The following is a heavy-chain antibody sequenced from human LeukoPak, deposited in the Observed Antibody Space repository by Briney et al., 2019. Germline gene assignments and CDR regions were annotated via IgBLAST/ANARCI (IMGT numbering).Heavy chain of an antibody. CDR1: GYTFTSYA. Sequence: ASVKVSCKASGYTFTSYAMHWVRQAPGQRLEWMGWINAGNGNTKYSQEFQGRVTITRDTSASTAYMELSSLRSEDMAVYYCARSSSPTPYYYYMDVWGKGTTVTVSS. D-gene: IGHD6-6*01. CDR3: ARSSSPTPYYYYMDV. J-gene: IGHJ6*03. V-gene: IGHV1-3*03. CDR2: INAGNGNT.